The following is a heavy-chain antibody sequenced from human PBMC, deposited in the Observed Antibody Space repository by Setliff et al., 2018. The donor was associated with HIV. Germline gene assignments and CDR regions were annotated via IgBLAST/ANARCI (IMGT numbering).Heavy chain of an antibody. J-gene: IGHJ5*02. CDR3: ARDPQWRPSLEDWFDP. D-gene: IGHD2-2*01. CDR1: GYTFTSYA. V-gene: IGHV7-4-1*02. Sequence: ASVKVSCKASGYTFTSYAMNWVRQAPGQGLEWMGWINTNTGNPTYAQGFTGRFVFSLDTSVSTAYLQISSLKAEDAAVYYCARDPQWRPSLEDWFDPWGQGTLVTVSS. CDR2: INTNTGNP.